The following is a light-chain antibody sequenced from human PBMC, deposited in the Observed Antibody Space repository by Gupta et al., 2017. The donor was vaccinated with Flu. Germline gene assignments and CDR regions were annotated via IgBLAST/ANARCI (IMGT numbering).Light chain of an antibody. V-gene: IGKV3D-15*01. J-gene: IGKJ1*01. CDR3: QQYSNWPPGT. Sequence: EMVMTQSPATLSVSPGERATLSCRASQSVASNLAWFQQKPGQAPRLLIYGASTRATGIPARFSGSGSGTEFTLTISSLQSEDFAVYYCQQYSNWPPGTLGQGTKVEVK. CDR2: GAS. CDR1: QSVASN.